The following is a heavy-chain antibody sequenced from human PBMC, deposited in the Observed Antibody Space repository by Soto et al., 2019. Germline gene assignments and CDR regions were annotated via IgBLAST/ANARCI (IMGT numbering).Heavy chain of an antibody. CDR2: IDPSDSYT. D-gene: IGHD5-12*01. J-gene: IGHJ4*02. Sequence: ESLKISCKGSGYSFTSYWISWVRQMPGKGLEWMGRIDPSDSYTNYSPSFQGHVTISADKSISTAYLQWSSLKASDTAMYYCASAGAGYSGFTAYDYWGQGTLVTVSS. CDR3: ASAGAGYSGFTAYDY. CDR1: GYSFTSYW. V-gene: IGHV5-10-1*01.